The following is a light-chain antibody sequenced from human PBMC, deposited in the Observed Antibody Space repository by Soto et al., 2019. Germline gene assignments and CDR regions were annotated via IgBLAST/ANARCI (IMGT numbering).Light chain of an antibody. V-gene: IGKV3-15*01. CDR1: QSVSSN. CDR3: QQYNNGPPPLT. Sequence: EIVMTQSPATLSVSPGERATLSCRGSQSVSSNIACYQQKPAQAPRLLISGASTRATGIPARFSGSGSGTEFTLTISSLQSEDFAVYYCQQYNNGPPPLTFGGGTKVEI. J-gene: IGKJ4*01. CDR2: GAS.